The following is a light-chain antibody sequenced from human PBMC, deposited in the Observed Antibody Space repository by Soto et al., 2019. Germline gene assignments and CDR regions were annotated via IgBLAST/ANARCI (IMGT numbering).Light chain of an antibody. J-gene: IGKJ1*01. V-gene: IGKV3-15*01. CDR2: GAS. Sequence: EIVMTQSPATLSVSPGERATLSCRASQSVSSNLAWYQQKPGQAPRLLIYGASTRATGIPARFSGSGSGTDITITISSLQSEDFAVYYCQQYNNWPLWTFGQGTKVEIK. CDR1: QSVSSN. CDR3: QQYNNWPLWT.